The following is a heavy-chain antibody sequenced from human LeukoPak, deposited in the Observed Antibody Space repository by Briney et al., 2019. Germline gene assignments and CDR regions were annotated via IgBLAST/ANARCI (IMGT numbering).Heavy chain of an antibody. D-gene: IGHD6-13*01. J-gene: IGHJ4*02. V-gene: IGHV3-23*01. CDR3: AKAAAAPGFDF. CDR2: VSGSGDRM. CDR1: GFSSSSYA. Sequence: GGSLRLSCAASGFSSSSYALNWVRQAPGKGLEWVATVSGSGDRMHHADSVKGRFTISRDNSKNTIYLQMNSLRAEDTALYYYAKAAAAPGFDFWGQGTLVTVSS.